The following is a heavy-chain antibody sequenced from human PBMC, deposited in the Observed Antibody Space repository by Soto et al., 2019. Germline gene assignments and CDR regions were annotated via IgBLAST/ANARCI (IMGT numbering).Heavy chain of an antibody. CDR3: AAHDSGGYYAEY. Sequence: QLQLQESGPGLVKPSETLSLTCTVSGASVTIRDYYWGWIRQPPGKGLEWIGSIHYSGSTYYNPSLKSRVTISGDTSKKQFSLKLTSVTAADAAVYYCAAHDSGGYYAEYWGQGTLVTVSA. D-gene: IGHD3-22*01. V-gene: IGHV4-39*01. J-gene: IGHJ4*02. CDR1: GASVTIRDYY. CDR2: IHYSGST.